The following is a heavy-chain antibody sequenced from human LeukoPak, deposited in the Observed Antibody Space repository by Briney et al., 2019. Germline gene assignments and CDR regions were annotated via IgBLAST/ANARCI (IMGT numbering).Heavy chain of an antibody. V-gene: IGHV3-30-3*01. Sequence: GGSLRLSCAASGFTFSSYAMHWVRQAPGKGLEWVAVISYDGSNKYYADSVKGRFTISRDNSKNTLYLQMNSLRAEDTAVYYCARAPRYYDSSGYHDYWGQGTLVTVSS. D-gene: IGHD3-22*01. CDR2: ISYDGSNK. J-gene: IGHJ4*02. CDR1: GFTFSSYA. CDR3: ARAPRYYDSSGYHDY.